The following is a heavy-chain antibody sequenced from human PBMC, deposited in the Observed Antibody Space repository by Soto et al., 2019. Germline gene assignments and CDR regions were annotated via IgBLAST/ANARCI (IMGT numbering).Heavy chain of an antibody. D-gene: IGHD2-8*01. CDR1: EFTVGDRY. Sequence: PGGSLRLSCAASEFTVGDRYMSWVRQAPGKGLEWVSVIYSGENTYYADSVKGRFTIFRDYSKNTLFLLMNNLRAEDTAVYYCASRVPGYCPTNNCFAYFDYWGQGTLVTVSS. V-gene: IGHV3-66*01. CDR2: IYSGENT. J-gene: IGHJ4*02. CDR3: ASRVPGYCPTNNCFAYFDY.